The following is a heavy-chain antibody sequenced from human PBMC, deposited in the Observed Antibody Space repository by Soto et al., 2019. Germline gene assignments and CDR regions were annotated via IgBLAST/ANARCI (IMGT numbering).Heavy chain of an antibody. V-gene: IGHV1-69*01. Sequence: QVQLVQSGAEVKKPGSSVKVSCKASGGTFSSYAISWVRQAPGQGLEWMGGIIPIFGTANYAQKFQGRVTITADESTSTAYMELRSLRSEDTAVYYCARANAIAARPGWYNWFDPWGQGTLVTVSS. CDR2: IIPIFGTA. CDR3: ARANAIAARPGWYNWFDP. D-gene: IGHD6-6*01. CDR1: GGTFSSYA. J-gene: IGHJ5*02.